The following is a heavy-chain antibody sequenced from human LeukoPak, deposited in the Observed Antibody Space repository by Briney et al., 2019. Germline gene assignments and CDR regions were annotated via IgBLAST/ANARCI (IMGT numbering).Heavy chain of an antibody. V-gene: IGHV4-38-2*02. CDR2: IYHSGST. CDR3: ARGVGYSYGVDY. D-gene: IGHD5-18*01. J-gene: IGHJ4*02. Sequence: SETLSLTCTVSGYSISSGYYWGWIRQPPGKGLEWIGSIYHSGSTYYNPSLKSRVTISVDTSKNQFSLKLSSVTAADTAVYYCARGVGYSYGVDYWGQGTLVTVSS. CDR1: GYSISSGYY.